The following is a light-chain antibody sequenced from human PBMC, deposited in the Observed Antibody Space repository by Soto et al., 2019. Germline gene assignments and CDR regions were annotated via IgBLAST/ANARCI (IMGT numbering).Light chain of an antibody. CDR1: QSVSGK. V-gene: IGKV3-20*01. Sequence: EIVMTQSPDTLSLSPGERATLSCRASQSVSGKLAWYQHRPGQAPRLLIYDASIRATGIPDRFSGSGSGTDFTLTISRLEPEDFAVYYCQYYGRSPLTFGGGTKV. CDR2: DAS. J-gene: IGKJ4*01. CDR3: QYYGRSPLT.